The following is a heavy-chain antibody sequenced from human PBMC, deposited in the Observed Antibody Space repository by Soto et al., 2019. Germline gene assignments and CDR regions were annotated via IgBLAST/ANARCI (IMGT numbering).Heavy chain of an antibody. CDR3: ARAGYCSGGSCYRTHFDY. J-gene: IGHJ4*02. CDR2: INPNSGGT. D-gene: IGHD2-15*01. CDR1: GYTFTGYY. V-gene: IGHV1-2*02. Sequence: ASVKVSCKASGYTFTGYYMHWVRQAPGQGLEWMGWINPNSGGTNYAQKFQGRVTMTRDTSISTAYMELSRLRSDDTAVYYCARAGYCSGGSCYRTHFDYWGQGTLVTVSS.